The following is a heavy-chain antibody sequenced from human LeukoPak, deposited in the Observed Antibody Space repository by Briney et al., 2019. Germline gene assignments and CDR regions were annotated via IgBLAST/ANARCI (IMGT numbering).Heavy chain of an antibody. CDR1: GYSISSGYY. CDR3: ARSGSYAGFFDY. D-gene: IGHD1-26*01. V-gene: IGHV4-38-2*02. J-gene: IGHJ4*02. Sequence: SETLSLTCTVSGYSISSGYYWGWIRQPPGKGLEWIGSIYHSGSTYYNPSLKSRVTISVDTSKNQFSLKLSSVTAADTAVYYCARSGSYAGFFDYWGQGTLVTVSS. CDR2: IYHSGST.